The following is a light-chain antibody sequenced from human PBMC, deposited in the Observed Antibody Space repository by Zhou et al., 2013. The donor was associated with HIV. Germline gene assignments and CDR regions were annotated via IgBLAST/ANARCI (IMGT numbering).Light chain of an antibody. CDR2: LGS. Sequence: DIVMTQSPLSLPVTPGEPASISCRSSQSLLHSNGYNYLNWYLQKPGQSPQVLINLGSNRASGVPDRFSGSGSGTDFTLKISRVEAEDVGVYYCMQALQTPVFGPGTKVEIK. J-gene: IGKJ3*01. CDR1: QSLLHSNGYNY. V-gene: IGKV2-28*01. CDR3: MQALQTPV.